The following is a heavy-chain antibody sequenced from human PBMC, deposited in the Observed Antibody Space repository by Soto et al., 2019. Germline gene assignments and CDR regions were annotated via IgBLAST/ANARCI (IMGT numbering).Heavy chain of an antibody. V-gene: IGHV4-59*01. CDR3: ARVGGDDFGDSGGFDY. J-gene: IGHJ4*02. CDR2: IYYSGRT. Sequence: QVQLQESGPGLVKPSETLSLTCTVSGGSIRDYFWTWIRQPPGKGLECIGYIYYSGRTNYNPSLMSRVSIPVDTSKNPFSLQLRSVTAADTAVYYCARVGGDDFGDSGGFDYWGQGTLVTVSS. D-gene: IGHD4-17*01. CDR1: GGSIRDYF.